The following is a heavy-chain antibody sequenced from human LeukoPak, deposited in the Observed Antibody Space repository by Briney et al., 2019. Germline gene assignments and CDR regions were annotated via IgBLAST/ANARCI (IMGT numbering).Heavy chain of an antibody. CDR1: GFTFSSYS. J-gene: IGHJ5*02. CDR2: ISSSSSYI. D-gene: IGHD6-13*01. CDR3: ASDISSSWPTAFDP. V-gene: IGHV3-21*01. Sequence: SGGSLRLSCAASGFTFSSYSMNWVRQAPGKGLEWVSSISSSSSYIYYADSVKGRFTISRDNAKNSLYLQMNSLRAEDTAVYYCASDISSSWPTAFDPWGQGTLVTVSS.